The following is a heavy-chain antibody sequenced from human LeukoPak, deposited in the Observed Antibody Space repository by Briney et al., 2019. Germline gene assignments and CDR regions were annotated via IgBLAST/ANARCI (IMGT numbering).Heavy chain of an antibody. D-gene: IGHD3-10*01. CDR3: AKGRGLLWFGEPMGLFDY. CDR2: ISSSGSTI. CDR1: GFTFSDYY. V-gene: IGHV3-11*01. J-gene: IGHJ4*02. Sequence: KPGGSLRLSCAASGFTFSDYYMSWIRQAPGKGLEWVSYISSSGSTIYYADSVKGRFTISRDNSKNTLYLQMNSLRAEDTAVYYCAKGRGLLWFGEPMGLFDYWGQGTLVTVSS.